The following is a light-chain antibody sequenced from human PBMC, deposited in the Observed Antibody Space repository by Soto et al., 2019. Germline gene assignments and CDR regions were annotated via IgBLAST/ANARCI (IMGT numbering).Light chain of an antibody. CDR2: KAA. J-gene: IGKJ1*01. Sequence: DIQMTQSPSTLSASVGDRVTITCRASQSISSWLAWYQQKPGKAPNLLIYKAASLQSGVLSRFSGSGSGTEITLTISSLQPDDCGTYYCQQYNDKWTFGQGTKVEIK. V-gene: IGKV1-5*03. CDR1: QSISSW. CDR3: QQYNDKWT.